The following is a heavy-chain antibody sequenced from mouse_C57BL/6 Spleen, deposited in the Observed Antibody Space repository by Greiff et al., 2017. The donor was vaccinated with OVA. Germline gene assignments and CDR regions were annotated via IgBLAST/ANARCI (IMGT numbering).Heavy chain of an antibody. CDR2: INPGSGGT. V-gene: IGHV1-54*01. J-gene: IGHJ1*03. CDR1: GYAFTNYL. CDR3: ARSGGSNYLYFDV. Sequence: VQLQESGAELVRPGTSVKVSCKASGYAFTNYLIEWVKQRPGQGLEWIGVINPGSGGTNYNEKFKGKATLTADKSSSTAYMQLSSLTSEDSAVYFCARSGGSNYLYFDVWGTGTTVTVSS. D-gene: IGHD2-5*01.